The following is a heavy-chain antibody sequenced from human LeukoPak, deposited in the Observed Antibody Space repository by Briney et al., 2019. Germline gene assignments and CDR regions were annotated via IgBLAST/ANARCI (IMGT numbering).Heavy chain of an antibody. CDR2: IYYSGST. V-gene: IGHV4-39*01. Sequence: SETLSLTCTVSGGSISSSSYYWGWIRQPPGKGLEWIGSIYYSGSTYYNPSLKSRVTISVDTSKNQFSLKLSSVTAADTAVYYCARHARKNIVVVPAGRVSWFDPWGQGTLVTVSS. J-gene: IGHJ5*02. D-gene: IGHD2-2*01. CDR1: GGSISSSSYY. CDR3: ARHARKNIVVVPAGRVSWFDP.